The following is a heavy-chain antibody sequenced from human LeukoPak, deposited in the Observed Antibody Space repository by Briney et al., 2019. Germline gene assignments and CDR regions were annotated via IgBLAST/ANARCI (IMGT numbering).Heavy chain of an antibody. V-gene: IGHV4-59*01. J-gene: IGHJ4*02. CDR2: IYYSGST. CDR1: GGSFSGYY. D-gene: IGHD3-10*01. CDR3: ARGRSGHGGLDY. Sequence: SETLSLTCAVYGGSFSGYYWSWIRQPPGKGLEWIGYIYYSGSTAYNPSLESRLTISLDTSKNQFSLKLNSVTAADTAVYYCARGRSGHGGLDYWGQGTLVTVSS.